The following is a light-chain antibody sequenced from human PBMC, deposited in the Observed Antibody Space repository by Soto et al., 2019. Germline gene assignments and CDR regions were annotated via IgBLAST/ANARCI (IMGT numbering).Light chain of an antibody. CDR2: NNN. Sequence: QFVLTQPPSASGTPGQRVTISCSGSNSNIGSNTVNWYQQLPGTAPKLLIYNNNQRPSGVPDRFSGSKSGTSASLAISGLQSEDEADYHCAAWDDSLNGHVAFGGGTKLTVL. CDR3: AAWDDSLNGHVA. J-gene: IGLJ2*01. V-gene: IGLV1-44*01. CDR1: NSNIGSNT.